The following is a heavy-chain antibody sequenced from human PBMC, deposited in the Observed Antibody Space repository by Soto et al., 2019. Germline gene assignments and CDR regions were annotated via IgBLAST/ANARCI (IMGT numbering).Heavy chain of an antibody. CDR3: AGDRSADRFVQYFQH. D-gene: IGHD6-19*01. V-gene: IGHV3-74*01. Sequence: PGGSLRLSCAASGFTFTNYWMQWVRQAPGKGLVWVSCINSDGSSTSHADSVKGRFTISRDNAKNPLYLQMSSLRAEDAAVYYCAGDRSADRFVQYFQHWGPGTLVTVSS. CDR2: INSDGSST. CDR1: GFTFTNYW. J-gene: IGHJ1*01.